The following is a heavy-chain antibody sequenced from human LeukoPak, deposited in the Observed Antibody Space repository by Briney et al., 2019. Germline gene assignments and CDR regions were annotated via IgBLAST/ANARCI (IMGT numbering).Heavy chain of an antibody. CDR2: IKPDENEK. CDR3: ARGGSNRCAD. V-gene: IGHV3-7*01. CDR1: GFTFNDYW. D-gene: IGHD6-13*01. J-gene: IGHJ4*02. Sequence: PGGSLRLSCAASGFTFNDYWMSWVRQAPGKGLEWVANIKPDENEKYYVASVRGRFTVSRDSARNSLFLQMDSLRAEDTAVYYCARGGSNRCADWGQGTLVTVSS.